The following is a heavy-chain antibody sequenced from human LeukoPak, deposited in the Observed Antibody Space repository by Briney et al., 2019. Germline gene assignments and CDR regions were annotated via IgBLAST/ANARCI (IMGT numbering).Heavy chain of an antibody. CDR1: YW. CDR3: ARGNHCGSTSCALDY. Sequence: YWSWIRQPPGKGLEWMGIIYPGDSDTRYSPSFQGQVTISADKSIATACLQWSSLKASDTAMYYCARGNHCGSTSCALDYWGQGTLVTVSS. V-gene: IGHV5-51*01. CDR2: IYPGDSDT. J-gene: IGHJ4*02. D-gene: IGHD2-2*01.